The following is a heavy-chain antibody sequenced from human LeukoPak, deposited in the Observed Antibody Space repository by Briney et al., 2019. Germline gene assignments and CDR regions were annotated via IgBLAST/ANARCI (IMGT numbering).Heavy chain of an antibody. CDR1: GYTLTELS. CDR2: IIPIFGTA. D-gene: IGHD2-15*01. J-gene: IGHJ4*02. V-gene: IGHV1-69*05. CDR3: ARGYCSGGSCYSASYYFDY. Sequence: SVKVSCKVSGYTLTELSMHWVRQAPGQGLEWIGGIIPIFGTANYAQKFQGRVTITTDESTSTAYMELSSLRSEDTAVYYCARGYCSGGSCYSASYYFDYWGQGTLVTVSS.